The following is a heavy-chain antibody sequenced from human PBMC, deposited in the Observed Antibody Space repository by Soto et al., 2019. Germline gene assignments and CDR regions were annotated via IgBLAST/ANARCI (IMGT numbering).Heavy chain of an antibody. D-gene: IGHD3-9*01. V-gene: IGHV4-34*01. Sequence: PSETLSLTCAVYGGSCSGYYWSWIRQPPGKGLEWIGEINHSGSTNYNPSLKSRVTISVDTSKNQFSLKLSSVTAADTAVYYCARGRLKYDILTGWFDYWGQGTLVTVSS. CDR3: ARGRLKYDILTGWFDY. CDR2: INHSGST. J-gene: IGHJ4*02. CDR1: GGSCSGYY.